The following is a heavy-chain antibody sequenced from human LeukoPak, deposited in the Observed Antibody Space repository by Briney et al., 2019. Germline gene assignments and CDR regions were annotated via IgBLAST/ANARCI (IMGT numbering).Heavy chain of an antibody. CDR2: IKQDGSEK. CDR1: GFTFSSYW. J-gene: IGHJ6*03. V-gene: IGHV3-7*01. CDR3: ARRIGRYFDWLLVYYYYYMDV. D-gene: IGHD3-9*01. Sequence: GGSLRLSCAASGFTFSSYWMSWVRQAPGKGLEWVANIKQDGSEKYYVDSVKGRFTISRDNAKNSLYLQMNSLRAEDTAVYYCARRIGRYFDWLLVYYYYYMDVWGKGTTVTVSS.